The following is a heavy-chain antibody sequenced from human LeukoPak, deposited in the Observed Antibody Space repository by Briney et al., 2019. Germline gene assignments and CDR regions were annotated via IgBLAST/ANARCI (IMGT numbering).Heavy chain of an antibody. Sequence: GGSLRLSCAASGFTFDDYAMHWVRQAPGKGLEWVSLINWDGGSTDYADSVKGRFTISRDNAKNSLYLQMNSLRAEDTAVYYCARVSIALPGNGDYWGQGTLVTVSS. V-gene: IGHV3-43D*03. CDR1: GFTFDDYA. CDR2: INWDGGST. CDR3: ARVSIALPGNGDY. D-gene: IGHD6-6*01. J-gene: IGHJ4*02.